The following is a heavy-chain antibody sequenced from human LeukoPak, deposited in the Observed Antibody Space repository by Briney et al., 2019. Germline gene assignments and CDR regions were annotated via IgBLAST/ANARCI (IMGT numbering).Heavy chain of an antibody. V-gene: IGHV1-69*13. CDR1: GGTFSSYA. D-gene: IGHD4-17*01. CDR2: IIPIFGTA. Sequence: PVKVSCKASGGTFSSYAIRWVRQAPGQGLEWMGGIIPIFGTANYAQKFQGRVTITADESTSTAYMELSSLRSEDTAVYYCARAPFDYGDYYNYFDYWGQGTLVTVSS. CDR3: ARAPFDYGDYYNYFDY. J-gene: IGHJ4*02.